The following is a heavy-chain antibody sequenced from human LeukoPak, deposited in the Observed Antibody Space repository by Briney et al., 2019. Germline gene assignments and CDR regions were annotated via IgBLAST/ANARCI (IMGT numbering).Heavy chain of an antibody. D-gene: IGHD3-10*01. CDR3: ARGVNYHGSGSYLRDWFDP. Sequence: PGGSLRLSCVASGFTFTYYGMHWVRQAPGKGLEWVAFIRYEGNEKYYADSVKGRFTISRDNSKNTLYLEMNSLRDEDTAVYYCARGVNYHGSGSYLRDWFDPWGQGTLVTVSS. V-gene: IGHV3-30*02. J-gene: IGHJ5*02. CDR1: GFTFTYYG. CDR2: IRYEGNEK.